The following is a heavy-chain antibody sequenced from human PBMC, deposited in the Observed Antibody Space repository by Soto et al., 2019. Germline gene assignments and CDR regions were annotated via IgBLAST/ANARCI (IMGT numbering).Heavy chain of an antibody. CDR3: GRGRKTIATVGGDFDP. Sequence: QVQLVQSGAEVKKPGASVKVSCKTSGYTFTDYYIHWVRQAPGHGLEWMGWINPDNGGTNYAQKFQDWVTLTRDTSITRGYRALSRLKSAATAVYYGGRGRKTIATVGGDFDPWGQGTLVTVSS. CDR2: INPDNGGT. J-gene: IGHJ5*02. V-gene: IGHV1-2*04. CDR1: GYTFTDYY. D-gene: IGHD6-25*01.